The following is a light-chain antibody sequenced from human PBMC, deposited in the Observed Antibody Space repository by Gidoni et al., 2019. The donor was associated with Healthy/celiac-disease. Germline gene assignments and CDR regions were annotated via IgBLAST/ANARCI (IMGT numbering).Light chain of an antibody. V-gene: IGKV3-11*01. CDR3: QQRSPCT. J-gene: IGKJ4*01. Sequence: DIAFPQSPATLSSSPGERATLSCRASQSVSSYFAWYQQKPGQAPRLLLYDASNRATGLPARFSGSGSGTDFTLSISSLEPEDFAVYYCQQRSPCTFGGGTKVEIK. CDR1: QSVSSY. CDR2: DAS.